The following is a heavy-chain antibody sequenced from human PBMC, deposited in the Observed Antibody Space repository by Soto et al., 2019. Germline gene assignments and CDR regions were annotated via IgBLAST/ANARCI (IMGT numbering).Heavy chain of an antibody. V-gene: IGHV3-48*02. CDR1: GFTFRSYN. Sequence: EVQLVASGGGLVQPGGSLRLSCAASGFTFRSYNMSWVRQAPGKGLEWVSYISSSGSAIYYADSVKGRFTISRDNAKNSLSLQMNSLRDEDTAVYYCASVFLSSWYRFDYWGQGTLVTVSA. D-gene: IGHD6-13*01. CDR3: ASVFLSSWYRFDY. J-gene: IGHJ4*02. CDR2: ISSSGSAI.